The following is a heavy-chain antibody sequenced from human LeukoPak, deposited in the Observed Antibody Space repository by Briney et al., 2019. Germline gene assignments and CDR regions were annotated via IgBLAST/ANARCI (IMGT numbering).Heavy chain of an antibody. V-gene: IGHV4-31*01. D-gene: IGHD6-19*01. J-gene: IGHJ4*02. CDR2: IYPSGTT. CDR1: GGSIDIGGYY. CDR3: ARGNPRYSSGLGFDY. Sequence: PSQTLSLTCTVSGGSIDIGGYYWSWIRQHPGKGLEWIGYIYPSGTTYYNPSLKSQVTISVDTSKVQFSLTLRSATAADTAVYYCARGNPRYSSGLGFDYWGQGSLVTVSS.